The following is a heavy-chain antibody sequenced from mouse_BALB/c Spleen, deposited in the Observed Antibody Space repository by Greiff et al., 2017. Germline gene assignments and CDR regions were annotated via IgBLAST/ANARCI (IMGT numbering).Heavy chain of an antibody. J-gene: IGHJ4*01. V-gene: IGHV5-6-5*01. D-gene: IGHD1-1*01. Sequence: DVKLVESGGGLVKPGGSLKLSCAASGFTFSSYAMSWVRQTPEKRLEWVASISSGGSTYYPDSVKGRFTISRDNARNILYLQMSSLRSEDTAMYYCARSPDYYGSPYAMDYWGQGTSVTVSS. CDR2: ISSGGST. CDR1: GFTFSSYA. CDR3: ARSPDYYGSPYAMDY.